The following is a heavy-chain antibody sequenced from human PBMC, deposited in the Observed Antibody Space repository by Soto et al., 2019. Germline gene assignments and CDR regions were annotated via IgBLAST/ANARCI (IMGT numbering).Heavy chain of an antibody. Sequence: KPGGSLRLSCAASGFTFSNAWMSWVRQAPGKGLEWVGRIKSKTDGGTTDYAAPVKGRFTISRDDSKNTLYLQMNSLKTEDTAVYYCTTETSQYCSSTSCYADSIVLMVYGNPDAFDIWGQGTMVTVSS. D-gene: IGHD2-2*01. J-gene: IGHJ3*02. CDR1: GFTFSNAW. CDR2: IKSKTDGGTT. V-gene: IGHV3-15*01. CDR3: TTETSQYCSSTSCYADSIVLMVYGNPDAFDI.